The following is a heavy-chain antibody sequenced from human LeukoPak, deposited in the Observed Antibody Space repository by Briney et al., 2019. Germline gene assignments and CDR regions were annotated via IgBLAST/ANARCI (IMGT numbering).Heavy chain of an antibody. V-gene: IGHV5-51*03. CDR3: VRLAPYYHYYIDV. Sequence: KLGESLKISCKGSGYSFTNYWIGWVRQMPGKDLGWMGTIYSGNSDTRYSPSFRGQVTISTDRSISTAYLQWSSLKASDTAIYYCVRLAPYYHYYIDVWGKGTTVTVSS. CDR2: IYSGNSDT. D-gene: IGHD5-12*01. CDR1: GYSFTNYW. J-gene: IGHJ6*03.